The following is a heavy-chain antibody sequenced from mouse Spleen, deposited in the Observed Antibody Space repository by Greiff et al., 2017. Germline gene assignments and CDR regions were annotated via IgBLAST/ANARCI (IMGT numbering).Heavy chain of an antibody. D-gene: IGHD2-13*01. CDR2: IDPSDSYT. CDR3: ARGIYYGDTDYAMDY. V-gene: IGHV1-50*01. CDR1: GYTFTSYW. J-gene: IGHJ4*01. Sequence: QVQLQQPGAELVKPGASVKLSCKASGYTFTSYWMQWVKQRPGQGLEWIGEIDPSDSYTNYNQKFKGKATLTVDTSSSTAYMQLSSLTSEDSAVYYCARGIYYGDTDYAMDYWGQGTSVTVSS.